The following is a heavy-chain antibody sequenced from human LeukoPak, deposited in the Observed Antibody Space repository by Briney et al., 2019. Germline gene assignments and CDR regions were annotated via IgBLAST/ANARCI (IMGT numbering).Heavy chain of an antibody. Sequence: SETLSLTCTVSGGSISSYYWSWIRQPPGKGLEWIGYIYYSGSTNYNPSLKSRVTISVDTSKNQFSLKLSSVTAADTAAYYCARVVRGSYLDYWGQGTLATVSS. CDR1: GGSISSYY. D-gene: IGHD2-21*01. V-gene: IGHV4-59*01. J-gene: IGHJ4*02. CDR2: IYYSGST. CDR3: ARVVRGSYLDY.